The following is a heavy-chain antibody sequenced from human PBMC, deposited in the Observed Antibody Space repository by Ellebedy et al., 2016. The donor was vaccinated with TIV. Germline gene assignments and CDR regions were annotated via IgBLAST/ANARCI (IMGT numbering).Heavy chain of an antibody. CDR3: VRDAPVLRYLDWQMKDDY. CDR2: VNQNEREK. CDR1: GFTFSHYW. Sequence: GESLKISCAASGFTFSHYWMSWVRQAPGRGLEWVANVNQNEREKYYVDSVKGRFTISRDNSKNSVYLQMNSLRAEDTAIYYCVRDAPVLRYLDWQMKDDYWGQGTLVTVSS. V-gene: IGHV3-7*01. D-gene: IGHD3-9*01. J-gene: IGHJ4*02.